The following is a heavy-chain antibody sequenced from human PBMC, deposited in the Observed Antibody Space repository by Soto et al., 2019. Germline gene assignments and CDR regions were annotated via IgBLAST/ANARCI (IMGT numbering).Heavy chain of an antibody. CDR3: ARDPRRGYYMDV. J-gene: IGHJ6*03. V-gene: IGHV3-33*01. Sequence: GGSLRLSCAASGFTFSSYGMHWVRQAPGKGLEWVAVIWYDGSNKYYADSVKGRFTISRDNSKNTLYLQMNSLRAEDTAVYYCARDPRRGYYMDVWGKGTTVTVSS. CDR2: IWYDGSNK. CDR1: GFTFSSYG.